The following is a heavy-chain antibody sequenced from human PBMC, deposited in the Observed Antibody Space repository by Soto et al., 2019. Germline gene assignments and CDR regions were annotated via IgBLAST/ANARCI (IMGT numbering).Heavy chain of an antibody. CDR3: SLYYSPDTATGFDS. D-gene: IGHD5-18*01. CDR2: IYPGDSDT. CDR1: GYSFTSYW. J-gene: IGHJ4*02. Sequence: PGESLKISCKGSGYSFTSYWIGWVRQMPGKGLEWMGIIYPGDSDTRYSPSFQGQVTISADKSISTAYLQWSSLKASDTAMYYCSLYYSPDTATGFDSWGQRTLLPVSS. V-gene: IGHV5-51*01.